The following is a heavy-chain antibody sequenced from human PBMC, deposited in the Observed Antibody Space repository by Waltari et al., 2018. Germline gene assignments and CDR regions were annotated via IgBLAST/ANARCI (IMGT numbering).Heavy chain of an antibody. CDR1: GGSFSGYY. Sequence: QVQLQQWGAGLLKPSETLSLTCAVYGGSFSGYYWSWIRQPPGKGLEWIGEINHSGSTNYNPSLKSRVTISVDTSKNQFSLKLSSVTAADTAVYYCARGTNYYDSSLDYWGQGTLVTVSS. CDR3: ARGTNYYDSSLDY. J-gene: IGHJ4*02. D-gene: IGHD3-22*01. CDR2: INHSGST. V-gene: IGHV4-34*01.